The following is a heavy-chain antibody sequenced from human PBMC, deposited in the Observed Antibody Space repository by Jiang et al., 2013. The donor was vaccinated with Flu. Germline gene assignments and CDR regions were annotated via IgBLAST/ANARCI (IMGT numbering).Heavy chain of an antibody. Sequence: GLVKPSRTLSLTCTVSGGSISSSSYYWGWIRQPPGKGLEWIGSIYYSGSTYXNPSLKSRVTISVDTSKNQFSLKLSSVTAADTAVYYCARQGYSYGPGFDPWGQGTLVTVSS. J-gene: IGHJ5*02. CDR2: IYYSGST. D-gene: IGHD5-18*01. V-gene: IGHV4-39*01. CDR3: ARQGYSYGPGFDP. CDR1: GGSISSSSYY.